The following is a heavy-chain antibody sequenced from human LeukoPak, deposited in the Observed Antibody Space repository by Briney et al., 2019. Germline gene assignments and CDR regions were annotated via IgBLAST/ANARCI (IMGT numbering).Heavy chain of an antibody. CDR1: GFTLSSYW. CDR3: ARNPIVLATFDY. V-gene: IGHV3-7*01. Sequence: GGSLRLSCEASGFTLSSYWMSWVRQAPGKGLEWVAHIKQDGSGKYYVDSVKGRFTISRDNAKNSLYLQMNSLRAEDTAVYYCARNPIVLATFDYWGLGTRVTVSS. CDR2: IKQDGSGK. J-gene: IGHJ4*02. D-gene: IGHD3-3*02.